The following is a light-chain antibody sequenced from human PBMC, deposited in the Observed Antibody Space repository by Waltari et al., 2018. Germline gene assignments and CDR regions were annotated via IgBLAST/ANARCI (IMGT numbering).Light chain of an antibody. V-gene: IGLV2-14*03. CDR2: DVS. CDR3: SSYTSSSSVV. J-gene: IGLJ2*01. Sequence: QSALTQPASVSGSPGQSITISCTGTSSDVGGYNYVYWYQQHPGNAPKLMIYDVSNRPSGVCNLFSGSKSGNTASLTISGLQAEDDADYYCSSYTSSSSVVFGGGTKLTVL. CDR1: SSDVGGYNY.